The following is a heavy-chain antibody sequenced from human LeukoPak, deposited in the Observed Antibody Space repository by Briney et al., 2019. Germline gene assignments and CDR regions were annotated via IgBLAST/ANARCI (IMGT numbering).Heavy chain of an antibody. CDR1: SASITSSPYF. D-gene: IGHD2-21*02. J-gene: IGHJ3*02. CDR3: ASPAYCGGDCSPDAFDI. CDR2: ISYSATT. V-gene: IGHV4-39*07. Sequence: SETLSLTCTVSSASITSSPYFWGWIRQSPGKGLEWIGSISYSATTYYNPSLNSRVTISVDTSKNQFSLKLSSVTAADTAVYYCASPAYCGGDCSPDAFDIWGQGTMVTVSS.